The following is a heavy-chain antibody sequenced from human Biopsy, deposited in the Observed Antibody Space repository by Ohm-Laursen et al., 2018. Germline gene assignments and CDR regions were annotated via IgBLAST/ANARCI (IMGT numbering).Heavy chain of an antibody. CDR3: ARGRRTSGWPYFAN. CDR2: IYSGGNT. D-gene: IGHD6-19*01. V-gene: IGHV4-61*01. Sequence: SDTLSLTCTVSGDSLSSGPDNWSWIRQPPGQGLEYIGFIYSGGNTNYNPSLQNRVTMSVDTSKNQFSLKLSSVIAADTAVYYCARGRRTSGWPYFANWGQGTLVIASS. J-gene: IGHJ4*02. CDR1: GDSLSSGPDN.